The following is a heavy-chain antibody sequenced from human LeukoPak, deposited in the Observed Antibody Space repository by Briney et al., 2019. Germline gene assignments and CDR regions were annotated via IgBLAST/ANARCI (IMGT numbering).Heavy chain of an antibody. J-gene: IGHJ4*02. Sequence: GGSLRLSCAASGFALSDYYMSWIRQAPGKGLEWVSYISSSSIYTNYADSVKGRFTISRDNAKNSLYLQMNSLRAEYTAVYYCARDREYYFDYWGQGTLVTVSS. V-gene: IGHV3-11*06. CDR1: GFALSDYY. CDR2: ISSSSIYT. CDR3: ARDREYYFDY.